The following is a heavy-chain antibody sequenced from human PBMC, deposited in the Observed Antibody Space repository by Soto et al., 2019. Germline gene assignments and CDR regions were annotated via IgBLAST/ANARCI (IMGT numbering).Heavy chain of an antibody. D-gene: IGHD3-22*01. Sequence: ETLSLTCPVSGVSISSYYWSWIRQPAGKGLEWIGRIYTSGSTNYNPSLKSRVTMSVDTSKNQFSLKLSSVTAADTAVYYCARATGDYDSSQRFDPWGQGTLVTVSS. J-gene: IGHJ5*02. CDR2: IYTSGST. CDR3: ARATGDYDSSQRFDP. CDR1: GVSISSYY. V-gene: IGHV4-4*07.